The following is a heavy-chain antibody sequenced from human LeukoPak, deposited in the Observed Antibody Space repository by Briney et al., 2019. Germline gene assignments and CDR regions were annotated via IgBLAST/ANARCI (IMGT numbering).Heavy chain of an antibody. D-gene: IGHD2-2*01. CDR3: ARDRSRIVVVPDYYYYYMDV. V-gene: IGHV1-2*02. Sequence: ASVKVSCKASGYTFTGYYMHWVRQAPGQGREWMGWINPNSGGTNYAQKFQGRVTMTRDTSISTAYMELSRLRSDDTAVYYCARDRSRIVVVPDYYYYYMDVWGKGTTVTVSS. CDR2: INPNSGGT. J-gene: IGHJ6*03. CDR1: GYTFTGYY.